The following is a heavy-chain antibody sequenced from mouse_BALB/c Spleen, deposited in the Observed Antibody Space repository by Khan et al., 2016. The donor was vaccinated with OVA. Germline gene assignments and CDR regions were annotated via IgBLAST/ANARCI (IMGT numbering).Heavy chain of an antibody. CDR1: GFSLTSFG. Sequence: QVQLKESGPGLVQPSQSLSITCTVSGFSLTSFGVHWVRQSPGKGLEWLGRLWRGGTTEYNAAFKSRLSITKDNSKSQVFFKMNSLQLDDTAIYYCAKEGRTRGYYAMDYWGQGTSVTVSS. CDR3: AKEGRTRGYYAMDY. J-gene: IGHJ4*01. D-gene: IGHD3-3*01. V-gene: IGHV2-5*01. CDR2: LWRGGTT.